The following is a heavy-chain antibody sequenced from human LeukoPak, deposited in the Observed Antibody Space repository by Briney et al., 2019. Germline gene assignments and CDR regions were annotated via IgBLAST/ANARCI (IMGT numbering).Heavy chain of an antibody. CDR1: GFTFRSYG. Sequence: GGSLRLSCAASGFTFRSYGMHWFRQAPGKGLEWVAVISHDGSNNYSANYVKGRFIISRDNSKNTLYLQMNSLRAEDTAVYYGAQHLVSLGSRGGRLNCLDSWGQGTLVTVSS. CDR2: ISHDGSNN. D-gene: IGHD5-24*01. J-gene: IGHJ5*02. CDR3: AQHLVSLGSRGGRLNCLDS. V-gene: IGHV3-30*18.